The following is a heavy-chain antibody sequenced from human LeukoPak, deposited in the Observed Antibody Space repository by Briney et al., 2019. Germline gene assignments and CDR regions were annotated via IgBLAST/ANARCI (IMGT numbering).Heavy chain of an antibody. J-gene: IGHJ4*02. CDR1: GGSLSSGGYY. D-gene: IGHD3-22*01. CDR2: IYYSGNT. V-gene: IGHV4-61*08. CDR3: ARGADSSGYYSIFYFDY. Sequence: SETLSLTCTVSGGSLSSGGYYWSWIRQHPGKGLEWIGFIYYSGNTNYNPSLKSRVTISVDTSKNQFSLKLSSVTAADTAVYYCARGADSSGYYSIFYFDYWGQGTLVTVSS.